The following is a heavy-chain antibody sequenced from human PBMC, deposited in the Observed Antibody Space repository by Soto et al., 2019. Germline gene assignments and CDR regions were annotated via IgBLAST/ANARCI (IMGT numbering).Heavy chain of an antibody. CDR3: ARDNGESVTWLDP. Sequence: QVQLVESGGGVVQPGRSLRLSCAASGFTFSSYGMHWVRQAPGKGLEWVAVIWYDGSNKYYVDSVKGRFTISRDNSKNTLYLQMNSLRAEDTAVYYCARDNGESVTWLDPWGQGTLVTVSS. V-gene: IGHV3-33*01. J-gene: IGHJ5*02. CDR2: IWYDGSNK. CDR1: GFTFSSYG. D-gene: IGHD2-8*01.